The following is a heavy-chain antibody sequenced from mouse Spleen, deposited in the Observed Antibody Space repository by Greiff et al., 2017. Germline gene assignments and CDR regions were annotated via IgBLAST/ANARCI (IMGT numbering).Heavy chain of an antibody. CDR1: GYTFTSYW. Sequence: VQLQQPGAELVKPGASVKLSCKASGYTFTSYWMHWVKQRPGQGLEWIGMIHPNSGSTNYNEKFKSKATLTVDKSSSTAYMQLSSLTSEDSAVYYCARDYYEGYFDHWGQGTTLTVSS. CDR2: IHPNSGST. CDR3: ARDYYEGYFDH. D-gene: IGHD1-1*01. V-gene: IGHV1-64*01. J-gene: IGHJ2*01.